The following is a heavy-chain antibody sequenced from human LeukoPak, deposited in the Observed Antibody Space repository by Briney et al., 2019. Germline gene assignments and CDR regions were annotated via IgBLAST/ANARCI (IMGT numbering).Heavy chain of an antibody. Sequence: GGSLRLSCAASGFTLSNYAMSWVRQAPGKGLEWVAVISYDGSNKYYADSVKGRFTISRDNSKNTLYLQMNSLRAEDTAVYYCARVREGIVGATWGQGTLVTVSS. CDR1: GFTLSNYA. CDR2: ISYDGSNK. CDR3: ARVREGIVGAT. J-gene: IGHJ4*02. V-gene: IGHV3-30-3*01. D-gene: IGHD1-26*01.